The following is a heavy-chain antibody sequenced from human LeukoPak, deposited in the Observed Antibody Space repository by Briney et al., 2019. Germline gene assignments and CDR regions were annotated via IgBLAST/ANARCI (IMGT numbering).Heavy chain of an antibody. V-gene: IGHV4-61*02. CDR3: ARVYGSGSYYNGYYYYYMDV. J-gene: IGHJ6*03. D-gene: IGHD3-10*01. CDR2: IYTSGST. Sequence: SETLSLTCTVSGGSISSGSYYWSWIRQPAGKGLEWIGRIYTSGSTNYNPSLKSRVTISVDTSKNQFSLKLSSVTAADTAVYYCARVYGSGSYYNGYYYYYMDVWGKGTTVTISS. CDR1: GGSISSGSYY.